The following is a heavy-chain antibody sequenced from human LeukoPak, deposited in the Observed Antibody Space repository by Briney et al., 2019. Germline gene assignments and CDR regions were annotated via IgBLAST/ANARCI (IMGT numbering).Heavy chain of an antibody. CDR3: ARDAGYYGSGTTEGKD. D-gene: IGHD3-10*01. V-gene: IGHV3-66*01. J-gene: IGHJ3*01. CDR1: GFTVSSNY. Sequence: PGGSLRLSCAASGFTVSSNYMSWVRQAPGKGLEWVSVIYSGGSTYYADSVKGRFTISRDNSKNTLYLQMNSLRAEDTAVYYCARDAGYYGSGTTEGKDWGQGTMVTVSS. CDR2: IYSGGST.